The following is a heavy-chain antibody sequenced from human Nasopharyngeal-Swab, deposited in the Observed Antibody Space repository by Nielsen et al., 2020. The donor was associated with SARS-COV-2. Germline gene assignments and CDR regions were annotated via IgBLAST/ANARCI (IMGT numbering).Heavy chain of an antibody. Sequence: WIRQPPGKGLEWVSYISSSSYTNYADSVKGRFTISRDNAKNSLYLQMNSLRAEDTAVYYCARELPTDYYYGMDVWGQRTTVTVSS. CDR3: ARELPTDYYYGMDV. V-gene: IGHV3-11*05. D-gene: IGHD4-17*01. J-gene: IGHJ6*02. CDR2: ISSSSYT.